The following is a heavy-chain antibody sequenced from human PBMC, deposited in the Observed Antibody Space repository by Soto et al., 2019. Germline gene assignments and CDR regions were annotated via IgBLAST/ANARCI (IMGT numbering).Heavy chain of an antibody. V-gene: IGHV4-59*01. CDR3: ARTHYGLSDY. J-gene: IGHJ4*02. D-gene: IGHD3-16*01. CDR1: GGSISSYY. CDR2: IYYSGST. Sequence: SETLSLTCTVSGGSISSYYWSWIRQPPGKGLEWIGYIYYSGSTNYNPSLKSRVTIPVDTSKNQFSLKLSSVTAADTAVYYCARTHYGLSDYWGQGTLVTVSS.